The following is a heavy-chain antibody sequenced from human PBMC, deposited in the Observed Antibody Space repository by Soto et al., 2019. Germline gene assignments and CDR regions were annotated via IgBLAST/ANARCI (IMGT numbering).Heavy chain of an antibody. CDR1: GFAFSTFA. D-gene: IGHD3-22*01. V-gene: IGHV3-23*01. J-gene: IGHJ4*02. CDR2: ISVSGNNA. Sequence: GGSLRLSCAASGFAFSTFAMTWVRQAPGKGLEWVAAISVSGNNAYYADSVTGRFTISRDNSQNSVFLQMSSLRADDTAVYYCARDQLRPGILYSLGVLLPEYGLWGQGTLVTVSS. CDR3: ARDQLRPGILYSLGVLLPEYGL.